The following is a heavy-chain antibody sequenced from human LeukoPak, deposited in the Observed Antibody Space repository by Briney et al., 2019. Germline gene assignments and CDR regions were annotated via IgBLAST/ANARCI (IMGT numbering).Heavy chain of an antibody. D-gene: IGHD3-16*02. CDR2: ISGYNANT. CDR3: ERDAKIYSDVIHSTRGDH. V-gene: IGHV1-18*01. J-gene: IGHJ4*02. Sequence: ASVNVSCKASGCTFSNYGITWVRQAPGRGLECMGWISGYNANTNYAQKVQGRHTLTTETLTRTDYMEPRSLRSDDTAVYYCERDAKIYSDVIHSTRGDHWGQGTLVTVSS. CDR1: GCTFSNYG.